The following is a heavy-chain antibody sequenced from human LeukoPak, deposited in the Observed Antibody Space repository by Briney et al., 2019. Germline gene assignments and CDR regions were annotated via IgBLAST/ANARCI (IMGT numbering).Heavy chain of an antibody. Sequence: KPSETLSLTCTVSGGSISSSSYYWGWIRQPPGKGLEWIGSIYYSGSTYYNPSLKSRVTISVDTSKNQFSLKLSSVTAADTAVYYCARTASGSYWAYLWSFDYWGQGTLVTVSS. V-gene: IGHV4-39*07. CDR2: IYYSGST. D-gene: IGHD1-26*01. J-gene: IGHJ4*02. CDR3: ARTASGSYWAYLWSFDY. CDR1: GGSISSSSYY.